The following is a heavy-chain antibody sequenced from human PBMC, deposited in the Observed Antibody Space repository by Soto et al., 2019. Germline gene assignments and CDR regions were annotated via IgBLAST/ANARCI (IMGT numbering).Heavy chain of an antibody. CDR1: GFTVSSNY. V-gene: IGHV3-66*01. D-gene: IGHD6-13*01. CDR2: IYSGGST. Sequence: PGGSLRLSCAASGFTVSSNYMSWVRQAPGKGLEWVSVIYSGGSTYYADSEKGRFTISRDNSKNTLYLQMNSLRAEDTAVYYCAREAGIAAYAHYYYMDVWGKGTTVTVSS. J-gene: IGHJ6*03. CDR3: AREAGIAAYAHYYYMDV.